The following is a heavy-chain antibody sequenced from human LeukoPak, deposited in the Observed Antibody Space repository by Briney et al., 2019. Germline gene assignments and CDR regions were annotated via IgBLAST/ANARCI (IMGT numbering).Heavy chain of an antibody. J-gene: IGHJ4*02. CDR1: GGSISSSSYY. Sequence: SETLSLTCTVSGGSISSSSYYWGWIRQPPGKGLEWIGSIYYSGSTYYNPSLKSRVTISVDTSKNQFSLKLSSVTAADTAVYYCARDRNTAMVSPVDYWGQGTLVTVSS. CDR2: IYYSGST. V-gene: IGHV4-39*07. CDR3: ARDRNTAMVSPVDY. D-gene: IGHD5-18*01.